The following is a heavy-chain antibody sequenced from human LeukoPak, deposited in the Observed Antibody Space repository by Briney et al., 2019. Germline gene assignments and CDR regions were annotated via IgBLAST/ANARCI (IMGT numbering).Heavy chain of an antibody. D-gene: IGHD5-18*01. CDR2: ISGSGGST. J-gene: IGHJ6*03. CDR3: GRSGVTAMVSYYYYYYMDV. Sequence: GVSLRLSCVASGFTFTSHSLNWLRQAPGKGLEWVSAISGSGGSTYYADSVKGRFTISRDNSKNTLYLQMNSLRAEDTAVYYCGRSGVTAMVSYYYYYYMDVWGKGTTVTISS. CDR1: GFTFTSHS. V-gene: IGHV3-23*01.